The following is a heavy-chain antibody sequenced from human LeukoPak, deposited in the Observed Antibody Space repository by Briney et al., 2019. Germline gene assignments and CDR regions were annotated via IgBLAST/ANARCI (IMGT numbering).Heavy chain of an antibody. V-gene: IGHV3-74*01. D-gene: IGHD3-22*01. CDR3: AKGKPYYYDSSGYFSE. CDR2: ISIDGSTT. Sequence: GGSLRLSCVGSGFTFSSYWMHWVRQGPGKGLEWVSRISIDGSTTTYADSVKGRFTISRDNAKNSLYLQMNSLRAEDTAVYYCAKGKPYYYDSSGYFSEWGQGTLVTVSS. CDR1: GFTFSSYW. J-gene: IGHJ4*02.